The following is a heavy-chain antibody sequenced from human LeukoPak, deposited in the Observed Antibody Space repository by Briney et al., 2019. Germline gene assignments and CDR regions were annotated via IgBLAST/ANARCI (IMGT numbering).Heavy chain of an antibody. V-gene: IGHV4-30-2*01. CDR1: GGSISSGGYS. Sequence: PSETLSLTCAVSGGSISSGGYSWSWIRQPPGKGLEWIGYIYHGGSTYYNPSLKSRVTISVDRSKNQFSLKLSSVTAADTAVYYCARGTPGSYSAFEYWGQGTLVTVSS. CDR2: IYHGGST. D-gene: IGHD3-10*01. J-gene: IGHJ4*02. CDR3: ARGTPGSYSAFEY.